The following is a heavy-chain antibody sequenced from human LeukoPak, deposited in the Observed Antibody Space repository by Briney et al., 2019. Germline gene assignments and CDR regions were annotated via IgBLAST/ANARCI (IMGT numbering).Heavy chain of an antibody. CDR3: AKDFRYCNRANCYGGGQGAFDI. D-gene: IGHD2-2*01. V-gene: IGHV3-23*01. Sequence: GGSLRLSCAASGFSFPNYVMSWVRQAPGKGLEWVSSIIGGGVTTYYADSVKGRFTISRDNSNHTLYLEMDSLRAEDTAVYYCAKDFRYCNRANCYGGGQGAFDIWGQGTMVIVSS. J-gene: IGHJ3*02. CDR1: GFSFPNYV. CDR2: IIGGGVTT.